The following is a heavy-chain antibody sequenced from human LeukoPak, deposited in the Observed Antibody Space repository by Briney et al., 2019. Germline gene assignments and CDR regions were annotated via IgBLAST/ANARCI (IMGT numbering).Heavy chain of an antibody. V-gene: IGHV3-66*02. D-gene: IGHD5-18*01. CDR1: GFTVSSNY. CDR3: ARDTRRIQLSSFDP. J-gene: IGHJ5*02. Sequence: GGSLRLSCAASGFTVSSNYMSWARQAPGKGLEWVSVIYSGGSTYYADSVKGRFTISRDNSKNTLYLQMNSLRAEDTAVYYCARDTRRIQLSSFDPWGQGTLVTVSS. CDR2: IYSGGST.